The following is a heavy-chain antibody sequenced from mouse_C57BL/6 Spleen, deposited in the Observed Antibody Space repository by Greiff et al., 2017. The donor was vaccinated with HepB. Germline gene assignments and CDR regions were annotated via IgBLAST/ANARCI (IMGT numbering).Heavy chain of an antibody. CDR1: GYAFSGSW. D-gene: IGHD1-1*01. J-gene: IGHJ2*01. CDR2: IYPGDGDT. Sequence: VQLQQSGPELVKPGASVKISCKASGYAFSGSWMNWVKQRPGKGLEWIGRIYPGDGDTNYNGKFKGKATLTADKSSSTAYMQLSSLTSEDSAVYFYARRYYDFGYWGQGTTLTVAS. CDR3: ARRYYDFGY. V-gene: IGHV1-82*01.